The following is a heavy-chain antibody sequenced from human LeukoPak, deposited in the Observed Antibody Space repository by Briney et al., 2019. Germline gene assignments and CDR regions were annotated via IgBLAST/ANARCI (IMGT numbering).Heavy chain of an antibody. Sequence: PGGSLRLSCAASGVPLRSYWMHWVRHAPGKGLVWVARIDNDAHSSVYADSVKGSFTISRDNSKNTMFLQMNRLRDEDTAVYYCARGLRGPDYWGQGTQVTVSS. J-gene: IGHJ4*02. CDR2: IDNDAHSS. V-gene: IGHV3-74*01. CDR1: GVPLRSYW. CDR3: ARGLRGPDY.